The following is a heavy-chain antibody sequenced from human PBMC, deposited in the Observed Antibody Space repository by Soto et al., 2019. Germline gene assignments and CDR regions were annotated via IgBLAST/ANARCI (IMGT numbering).Heavy chain of an antibody. CDR3: AYSVYDSRGWYYFLS. Sequence: ESGPTLVNPTQTLTLTCTFSGFSLSTSGVGVGWIRQPPGEALEWLAFNFWNDDRRYSPSLKSRLTISKDTSKNQVVLTVTNMKPMDTGTYFCAYSVYDSRGWYYFLSWCQATLLSVFS. D-gene: IGHD3-22*01. J-gene: IGHJ4*02. CDR1: GFSLSTSGVG. V-gene: IGHV2-5*01. CDR2: NFWNDDR.